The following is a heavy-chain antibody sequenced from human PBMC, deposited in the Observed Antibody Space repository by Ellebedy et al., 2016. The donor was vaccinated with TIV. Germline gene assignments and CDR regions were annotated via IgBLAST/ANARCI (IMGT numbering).Heavy chain of an antibody. V-gene: IGHV4-39*01. CDR2: ISYRGHT. Sequence: MPSETLSLTCSVSGDSISSSIYYWGWIRQSPAKGLEWIGSISYRGHTYYNPSLQSRVIISEDTSRNQLSLRLTSLTAGEKALNYCGRHSGMYSKSIDSWGQGTRVP. CDR3: GRHSGMYSKSIDS. CDR1: GDSISSSIYY. J-gene: IGHJ4*02. D-gene: IGHD6-13*01.